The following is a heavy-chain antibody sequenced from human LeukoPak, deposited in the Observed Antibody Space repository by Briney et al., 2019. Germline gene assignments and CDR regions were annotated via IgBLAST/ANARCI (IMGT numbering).Heavy chain of an antibody. V-gene: IGHV4-34*01. CDR3: ASNDYDFWSGRLGDY. Sequence: SETLSLTCAVYGGSFNGYYWSWIRQPPGKGLEWIGEINHSGNANYNPSLKSRATISVDTSKNQFSLKLSSVTAADTAVYYCASNDYDFWSGRLGDYWGQGTLVTVSS. CDR1: GGSFNGYY. CDR2: INHSGNA. J-gene: IGHJ4*02. D-gene: IGHD3-3*01.